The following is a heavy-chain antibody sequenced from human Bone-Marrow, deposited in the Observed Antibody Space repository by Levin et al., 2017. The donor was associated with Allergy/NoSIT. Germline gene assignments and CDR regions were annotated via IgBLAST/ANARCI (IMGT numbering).Heavy chain of an antibody. D-gene: IGHD3-10*01. CDR1: GFTLENNGVG. CDR3: VHRKLVRGLMGWFDP. V-gene: IGHV2-5*04. Sequence: SGPTLVKPTQTLTLTCNFSGFTLENNGVGVGWVRQAPGKAPEWVALAYWVDDKRSNPSLKDRLIITKDSSTNQVILTMTTMEPEDTGTYYCVHRKLVRGLMGWFDPWGHGILVTVS. CDR2: AYWVDDK. J-gene: IGHJ5*02.